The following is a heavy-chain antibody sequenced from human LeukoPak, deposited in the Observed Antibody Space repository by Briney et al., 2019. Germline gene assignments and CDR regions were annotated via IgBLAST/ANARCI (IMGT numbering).Heavy chain of an antibody. J-gene: IGHJ4*02. CDR2: IYPADSDP. V-gene: IGHV5-51*01. D-gene: IGHD6-13*01. Sequence: LGESLKISCKGSGYNFANFWIGWVRQMPGKGLEWVGIIYPADSDPRYSPSFQGQVTISADKSISTAYLQWNSLKASDTAIYYCASTSGYSSSWDRRGYFDYWGQGTLVTVSS. CDR3: ASTSGYSSSWDRRGYFDY. CDR1: GYNFANFW.